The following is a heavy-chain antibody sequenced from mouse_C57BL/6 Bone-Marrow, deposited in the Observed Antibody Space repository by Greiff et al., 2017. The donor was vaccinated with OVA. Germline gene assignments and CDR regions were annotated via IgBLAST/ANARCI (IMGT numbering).Heavy chain of an antibody. CDR2: ISNLAYSI. J-gene: IGHJ3*01. CDR1: GFTFSDYG. V-gene: IGHV5-15*01. Sequence: EVKLMESGGGLVQPGGSLKLSCAASGFTFSDYGMAWVRQAPRKGPEWVAFISNLAYSIYYADTVTGRFTISRENAKNTLYLEMSSLRSEDTAMYYCARLPVIAYWGQGTLVTVSA. CDR3: ARLPVIAY. D-gene: IGHD2-13*01.